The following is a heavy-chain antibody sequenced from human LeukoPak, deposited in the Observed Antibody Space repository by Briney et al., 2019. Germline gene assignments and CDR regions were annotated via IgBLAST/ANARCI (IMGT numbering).Heavy chain of an antibody. D-gene: IGHD3-16*01. Sequence: ASVKVSCKASGYTFTSHDINWVRQATGQGLEWMGWMNPNSGNTGYAQKFQGRVTMTRNTSISTAYMELSSLRSEDTAVYYCARALGVRFTNWFDPWGQGTLVTVSS. CDR1: GYTFTSHD. CDR3: ARALGVRFTNWFDP. CDR2: MNPNSGNT. J-gene: IGHJ5*02. V-gene: IGHV1-8*01.